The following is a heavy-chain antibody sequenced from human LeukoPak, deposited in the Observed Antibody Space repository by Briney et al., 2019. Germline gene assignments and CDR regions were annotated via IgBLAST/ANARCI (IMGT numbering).Heavy chain of an antibody. V-gene: IGHV4-38-2*02. Sequence: SETLSLTCIVSGYSISSGYYWGWIRQPPGKGLEWIGNIYHSGIAYYNLYNPSLKSRVIISVDTSKNHFSLKLSSVTAADTAVYYCARFVPYSSSWYQHTPDYYMDVWGKGTTVTISS. D-gene: IGHD6-13*01. CDR1: GYSISSGYY. CDR3: ARFVPYSSSWYQHTPDYYMDV. CDR2: IYHSGIA. J-gene: IGHJ6*03.